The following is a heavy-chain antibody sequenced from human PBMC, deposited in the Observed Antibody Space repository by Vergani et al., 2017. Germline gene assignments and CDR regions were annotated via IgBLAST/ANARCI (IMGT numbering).Heavy chain of an antibody. J-gene: IGHJ4*02. CDR2: IHPADSDT. CDR1: GYSFTNYW. V-gene: IGHV5-51*01. CDR3: ARLXGRDSSGSKYFDY. D-gene: IGHD3-22*01. Sequence: EVQLVQSGAEVKKPGESLKISCQISGYSFTNYWIGWVRQMPVKGLEWMGIIHPADSDTRYSPSFQGQVTISVDKSISTAYLQRSSLGASDSAMYYCARLXGRDSSGSKYFDYWGQGTLVTVSS.